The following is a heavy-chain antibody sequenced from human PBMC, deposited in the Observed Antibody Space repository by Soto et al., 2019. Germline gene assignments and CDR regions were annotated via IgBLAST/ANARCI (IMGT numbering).Heavy chain of an antibody. D-gene: IGHD3-16*01. CDR3: ARRARGNWAFDY. CDR2: VYSGDSDS. Sequence: PGESLKISCKGSGYSFINFWIGWVRQMPGKGLEWMGIVYSGDSDSRYSPSFQGQVTFSADKSISTAYLQWSSLKASDTAIYFCARRARGNWAFDYWGQGTLVTVSS. J-gene: IGHJ4*02. V-gene: IGHV5-51*01. CDR1: GYSFINFW.